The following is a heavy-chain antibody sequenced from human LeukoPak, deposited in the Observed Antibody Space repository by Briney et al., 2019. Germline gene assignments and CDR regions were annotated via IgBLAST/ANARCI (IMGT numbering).Heavy chain of an antibody. CDR2: ISSNGGST. J-gene: IGHJ4*02. Sequence: GGALRLSCAASRFTFSSYAMHWVRQAPGKGLEYVSAISSNGGSTYYANSVKGRFTISRDNSKNTLYLQMGSLRAEDMAVYYCARGVSGSYHDYWGQGTLVTVSS. CDR3: ARGVSGSYHDY. V-gene: IGHV3-64*01. CDR1: RFTFSSYA. D-gene: IGHD1-26*01.